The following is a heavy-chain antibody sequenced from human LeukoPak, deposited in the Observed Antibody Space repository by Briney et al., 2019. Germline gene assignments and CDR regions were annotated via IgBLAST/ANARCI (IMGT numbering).Heavy chain of an antibody. V-gene: IGHV1-69*13. Sequence: ASVKVSCKASGGTFSSYAISWVRQAPGQGLEWMGGIIPIFGTANYAQKFQGRVTITADESTSTAYMELSSLRSEDTAVYYCARSIVATILSWYFDLWGRGTLVTVSS. J-gene: IGHJ2*01. CDR2: IIPIFGTA. CDR3: ARSIVATILSWYFDL. D-gene: IGHD5-12*01. CDR1: GGTFSSYA.